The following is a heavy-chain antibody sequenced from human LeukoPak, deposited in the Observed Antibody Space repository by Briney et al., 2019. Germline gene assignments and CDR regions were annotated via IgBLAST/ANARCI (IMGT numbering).Heavy chain of an antibody. CDR2: IKQDGSEK. V-gene: IGHV3-7*01. CDR3: ARDKQLQGDRNNGGHCSSTSCLLFDY. CDR1: GFTFSDYH. J-gene: IGHJ4*02. D-gene: IGHD2-2*01. Sequence: GGSLRLSCAASGFTFSDYHVSWIRQAPGKGLEWVANIKQDGSEKYYVDSVKGRFTISRDNAKNSLYLQMNSLRAEDTAVYYCARDKQLQGDRNNGGHCSSTSCLLFDYWGQGTLVTVSS.